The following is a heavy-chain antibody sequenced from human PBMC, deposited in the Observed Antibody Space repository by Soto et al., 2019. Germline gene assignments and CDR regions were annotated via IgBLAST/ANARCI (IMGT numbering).Heavy chain of an antibody. CDR3: GAGQYFSDY. Sequence: QVQLVESGGGEVQPGKSLRLSCAASGFSFTNYGMHWVRQAPGKGLECVALISYDGINKYYADSAKGRFTISRDNSKNTLYMQMNSLRPEDTAVYYCGAGQYFSDYWGQGTLVSVSS. CDR2: ISYDGINK. V-gene: IGHV3-30*03. J-gene: IGHJ4*02. D-gene: IGHD6-13*01. CDR1: GFSFTNYG.